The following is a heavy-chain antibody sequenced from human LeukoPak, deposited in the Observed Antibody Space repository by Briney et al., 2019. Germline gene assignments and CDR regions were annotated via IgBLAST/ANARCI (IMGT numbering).Heavy chain of an antibody. Sequence: GGSLRLSCAASGFTFSSYGMHWVRQAPGKGPEWVAVMSYAGRNTYYADSVKGRFTISRDNSKNTLYLQMNSLRAEDTAVYYCARDITDDSSGYYDYWGQGTLVTVSS. CDR3: ARDITDDSSGYYDY. CDR1: GFTFSSYG. V-gene: IGHV3-30*03. D-gene: IGHD3-22*01. CDR2: MSYAGRNT. J-gene: IGHJ4*02.